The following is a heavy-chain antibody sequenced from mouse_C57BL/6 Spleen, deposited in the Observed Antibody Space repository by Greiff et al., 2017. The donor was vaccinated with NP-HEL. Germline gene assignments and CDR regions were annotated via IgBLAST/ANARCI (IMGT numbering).Heavy chain of an antibody. D-gene: IGHD2-4*01. V-gene: IGHV1-78*01. CDR3: ARGGIDYDGVGYFDV. CDR1: GYTFTDHT. Sequence: VQLQQSDAELVKPGASVKISCKVSGYTFTDHTIHWMKQRPEQGLEWIGYIYPRDGSTKYNEKFKGKATLTADKSSSTAYMQLNRLTSEDSAVYCCARGGIDYDGVGYFDVWGTGTTVTVSS. J-gene: IGHJ1*03. CDR2: IYPRDGST.